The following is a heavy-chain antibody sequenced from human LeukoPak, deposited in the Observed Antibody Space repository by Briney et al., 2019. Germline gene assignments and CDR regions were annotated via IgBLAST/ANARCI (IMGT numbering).Heavy chain of an antibody. V-gene: IGHV1-69*04. CDR2: IIPIFGIA. CDR1: GGTFSSYA. CDR3: ARDPRDVVVVAAMDYYGMDV. D-gene: IGHD2-15*01. J-gene: IGHJ6*02. Sequence: GASVKVSCKASGGTFSSYAISWVRQAPGQGLEWMGRIIPIFGIANYAQKFQGRVTITADKSTSTAYMELSSLRSEDTAVYYCARDPRDVVVVAAMDYYGMDVWGQGTTVTVSS.